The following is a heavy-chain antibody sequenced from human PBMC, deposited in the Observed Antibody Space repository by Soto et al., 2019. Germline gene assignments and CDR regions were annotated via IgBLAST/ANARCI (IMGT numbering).Heavy chain of an antibody. Sequence: SETLSLTCTVSGGSISSYYCSWIRQPPGKGLEWIGYIYYSGSTNYNPSLKSRVTISVDTSKNQFSLKLSSVTAADTAVYYCARAVEMATTVDYWGQGTLVTVSS. CDR1: GGSISSYY. V-gene: IGHV4-59*01. J-gene: IGHJ4*02. D-gene: IGHD5-12*01. CDR2: IYYSGST. CDR3: ARAVEMATTVDY.